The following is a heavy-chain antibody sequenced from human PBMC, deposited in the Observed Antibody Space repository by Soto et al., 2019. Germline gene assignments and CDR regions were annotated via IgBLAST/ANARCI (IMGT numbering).Heavy chain of an antibody. CDR1: GFTFSSYW. Sequence: EVQLVESGGGLVQPGGSLRLSCAASGFTFSSYWMHWVRQAPGKGLVWVSRVNSDVSSTNYAESVKGRFTISRDNAKDTVYLQMNSLRAEDTAVYDCAREGNYGNHHDGFDIWGQGTMVTVSS. CDR2: VNSDVSST. D-gene: IGHD1-7*01. V-gene: IGHV3-74*01. CDR3: AREGNYGNHHDGFDI. J-gene: IGHJ3*02.